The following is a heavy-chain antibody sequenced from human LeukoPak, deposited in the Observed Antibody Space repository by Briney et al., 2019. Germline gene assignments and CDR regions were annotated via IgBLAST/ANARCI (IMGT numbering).Heavy chain of an antibody. CDR1: GFTFHNYA. V-gene: IGHV3-30*04. Sequence: GGSLRLSCAASGFTFHNYALHWVRQAPAKGLEWVAVVSYDGSYKVYADSVKGRFTISRDNSRSTLYLQMHSLRPQDTAVYYCARGARKGDDYGGFFDYWGQGTLVTVSS. D-gene: IGHD4-23*01. J-gene: IGHJ4*02. CDR3: ARGARKGDDYGGFFDY. CDR2: VSYDGSYK.